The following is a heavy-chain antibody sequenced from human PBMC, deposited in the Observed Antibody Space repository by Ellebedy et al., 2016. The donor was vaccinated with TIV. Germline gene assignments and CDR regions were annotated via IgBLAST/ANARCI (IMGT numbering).Heavy chain of an antibody. CDR1: GYTFTGYF. J-gene: IGHJ4*02. D-gene: IGHD1-26*01. Sequence: AASVKVSCKASGYTFTGYFMHWVRQAPGQGLEWMGWINPNSSVTQYAQKFQGRVTMTRDTSISTAYMELSRLRSDDTAVYYCARAPIVGGFFDYWGQGALVTVAS. V-gene: IGHV1-2*02. CDR3: ARAPIVGGFFDY. CDR2: INPNSSVT.